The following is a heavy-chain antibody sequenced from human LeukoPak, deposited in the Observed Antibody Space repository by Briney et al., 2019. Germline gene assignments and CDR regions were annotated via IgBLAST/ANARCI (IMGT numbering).Heavy chain of an antibody. J-gene: IGHJ4*02. V-gene: IGHV4-34*01. D-gene: IGHD6-19*01. CDR3: ARGRRGQWLAKNYYFDY. Sequence: SETLSLTCAVYGGSFSGYYWSWIRQPPGKGLEWIGEINHSGSTNYNPSLKSRVTISVDTSKNQFSLKLSSVTAADTAVYYCARGRRGQWLAKNYYFDYWGQGTPVTVSS. CDR2: INHSGST. CDR1: GGSFSGYY.